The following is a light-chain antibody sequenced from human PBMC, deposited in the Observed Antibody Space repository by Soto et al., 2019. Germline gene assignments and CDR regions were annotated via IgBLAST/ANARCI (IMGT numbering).Light chain of an antibody. Sequence: EIVLTQSPATLSFSPGDSATLSCKASQSVGKNYLGWFQQKPGQAPRLLIYNALNRATGITDRFSGSGSGTDFPLTIRQLEPEDFAVYYCHQYAYAPLTFGGGTKVEIK. CDR3: HQYAYAPLT. CDR2: NAL. CDR1: QSVGKNY. V-gene: IGKV3-20*01. J-gene: IGKJ4*01.